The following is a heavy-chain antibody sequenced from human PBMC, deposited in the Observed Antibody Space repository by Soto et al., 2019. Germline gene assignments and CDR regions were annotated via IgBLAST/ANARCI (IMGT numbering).Heavy chain of an antibody. J-gene: IGHJ5*02. D-gene: IGHD3-22*01. CDR3: ARDKYYDSSGAFDP. Sequence: QVQLVQSGAEVKKPGASVKVSCKASGYTLSSDAISWVRQAPGQGLEWMGWISAYNGNTNYAQKLQDRVTMTTDTSTSTAYMELRSLRSDDTAVYYCARDKYYDSSGAFDPWGQGTLVTVSS. V-gene: IGHV1-18*01. CDR2: ISAYNGNT. CDR1: GYTLSSDA.